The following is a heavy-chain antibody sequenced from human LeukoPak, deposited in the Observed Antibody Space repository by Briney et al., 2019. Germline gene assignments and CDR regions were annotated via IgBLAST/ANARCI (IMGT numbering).Heavy chain of an antibody. Sequence: PGGSLRLSCAASGFTFDDYAMHWVRQVPGKGLEWVSGISWNSGIIGYADSVKGRFTISRDNAKNSLYLQMNSLRAEDTALYYCAKDIASSCYSAADCWGQRILVTVSS. CDR1: GFTFDDYA. D-gene: IGHD3-22*01. V-gene: IGHV3-9*01. J-gene: IGHJ4*02. CDR3: AKDIASSCYSAADC. CDR2: ISWNSGII.